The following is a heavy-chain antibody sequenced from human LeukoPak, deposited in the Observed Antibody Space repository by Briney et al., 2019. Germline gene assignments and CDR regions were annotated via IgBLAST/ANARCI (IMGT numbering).Heavy chain of an antibody. D-gene: IGHD5-12*01. CDR2: INPNSGGT. Sequence: ASVKVSCKAPGYTFTGYYMHWVRQAPGQGLEWMGWINPNSGGTNYAQKFQGRVTMTRDTSISTAYMELSRLRSDDTAVYYCARDSGYAYSIDYWGQGTLVTVSS. CDR1: GYTFTGYY. V-gene: IGHV1-2*02. CDR3: ARDSGYAYSIDY. J-gene: IGHJ4*02.